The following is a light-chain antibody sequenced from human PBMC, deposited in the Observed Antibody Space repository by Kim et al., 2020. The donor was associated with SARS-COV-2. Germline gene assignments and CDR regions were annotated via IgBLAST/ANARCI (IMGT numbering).Light chain of an antibody. CDR2: QDT. Sequence: SYELTQPPSVSVSPGQTASITCSGDKLGNKYVCWYQQKPGQSPVMVISQDTKRHSGIPERFSGSNSGNTATLTISGTQATDEADYYCQVWDTTTLVFGGGTQLTVL. CDR3: QVWDTTTLV. CDR1: KLGNKY. J-gene: IGLJ2*01. V-gene: IGLV3-1*01.